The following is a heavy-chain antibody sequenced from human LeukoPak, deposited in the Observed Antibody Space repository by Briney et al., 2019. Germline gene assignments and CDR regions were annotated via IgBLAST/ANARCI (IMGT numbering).Heavy chain of an antibody. J-gene: IGHJ6*01. CDR1: GYSFISYW. Sequence: GASPQIPCRSSGYSFISYWIGWGRRRPGEGLEGRVIIYPGDSETSYSPSFQGQVTISSDKSSSTAYLQWSRLKVPNTAMYYCALSSSSSSDCMDVWGQGTTVTVSS. CDR3: ALSSSSSSDCMDV. V-gene: IGHV5-51*01. CDR2: IYPGDSET. D-gene: IGHD6-6*01.